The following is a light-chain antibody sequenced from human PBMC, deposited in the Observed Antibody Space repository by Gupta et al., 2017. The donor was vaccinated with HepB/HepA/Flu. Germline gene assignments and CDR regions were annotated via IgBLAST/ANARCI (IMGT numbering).Light chain of an antibody. J-gene: IGKJ3*01. CDR1: QNIGNN. CDR3: HQYENWPFT. V-gene: IGKV3-15*01. CDR2: GAS. Sequence: EIVMTQSPVTLSVSPGEGATLSCRASQNIGNNVAWYQQKPGQAPRLLIHGASARATGISARFSGSGSGTEFTLTISSRQSEDFAVYYCHQYENWPFTFGPGTKVDIK.